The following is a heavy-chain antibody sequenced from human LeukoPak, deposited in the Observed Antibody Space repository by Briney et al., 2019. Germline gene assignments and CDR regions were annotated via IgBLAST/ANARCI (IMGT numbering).Heavy chain of an antibody. CDR3: AREMEGSHYYDSSGYSY. V-gene: IGHV3-30*03. CDR2: ISYDGSNK. J-gene: IGHJ4*02. CDR1: GFTFSSYG. Sequence: GGSLRLSCAASGFTFSSYGMHWVRQAPGKGLEWVAVISYDGSNKYYADSVKGRFTISRDNSKNTLYLQMNSLRAEDTAVYYCAREMEGSHYYDSSGYSYWGQGTQVTVSS. D-gene: IGHD3-22*01.